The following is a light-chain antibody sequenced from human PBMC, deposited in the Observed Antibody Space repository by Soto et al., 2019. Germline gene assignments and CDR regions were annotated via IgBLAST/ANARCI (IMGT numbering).Light chain of an antibody. CDR3: QQYNSYSGT. Sequence: DIKMTQSPSTLSGTVGDRVTITCRASQTISSWLAWYQQKPGKAPKLLIYKASTLKSGVPSRFSGSGSGTEFTLTISSMQPDDVATYYCQQYNSYSGTFGQGTK. V-gene: IGKV1-5*03. CDR1: QTISSW. CDR2: KAS. J-gene: IGKJ1*01.